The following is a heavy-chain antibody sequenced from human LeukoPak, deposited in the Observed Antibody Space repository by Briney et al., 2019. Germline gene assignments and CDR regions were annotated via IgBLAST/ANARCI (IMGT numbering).Heavy chain of an antibody. CDR1: GGSISSYY. V-gene: IGHV4-59*01. J-gene: IGHJ3*02. CDR3: ARDKGLAVAGPGAFDI. CDR2: IYYSGST. D-gene: IGHD6-19*01. Sequence: SETLSLTCTVSGGSISSYYWSWIRQPPGKGLEWIGYIYYSGSTNYNPSLKSRVTISVDTSKNQFSLKLSSVTAADTAVYYCARDKGLAVAGPGAFDIWGQGIMVTVSS.